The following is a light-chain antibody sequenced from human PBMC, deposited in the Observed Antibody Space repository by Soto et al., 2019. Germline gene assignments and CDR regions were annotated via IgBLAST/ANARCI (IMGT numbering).Light chain of an antibody. J-gene: IGKJ2*01. CDR2: WAS. V-gene: IGKV4-1*01. Sequence: IVMTQSPDSLAVSLGERATINCRSSQSVFQSFHRKNLIAWYQEKPGQPPKLLFYWASARESGVTDRFSVSERGTDFTLTINSLHAEDVALYYCHKYDRSPHTFGGGTTLDIQ. CDR1: QSVFQSFHRKNL. CDR3: HKYDRSPHT.